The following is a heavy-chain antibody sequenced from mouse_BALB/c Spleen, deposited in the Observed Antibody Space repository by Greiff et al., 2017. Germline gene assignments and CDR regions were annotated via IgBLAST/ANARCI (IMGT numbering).Heavy chain of an antibody. J-gene: IGHJ4*01. CDR2: IWAGGST. Sequence: VKLVESGPGLVAPSQSLSITCTVSGFSLTSYGVHWVRQPPGKGLEWLGVIWAGGSTNYNSALMSRLSISKDNSKSQVFIKMNSLQTDDTAMYYCDHDSSYAMDYWGQGTSVTVSS. V-gene: IGHV2-9*02. CDR1: GFSLTSYG. CDR3: DHDSSYAMDY. D-gene: IGHD2-4*01.